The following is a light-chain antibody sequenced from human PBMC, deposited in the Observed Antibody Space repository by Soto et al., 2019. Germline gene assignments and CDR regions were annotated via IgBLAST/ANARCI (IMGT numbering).Light chain of an antibody. CDR3: QQYGSSRIT. CDR1: QNVSSSY. J-gene: IGKJ3*01. CDR2: AAS. Sequence: EIVLTQSPGTLSLSPGERATLSCRASQNVSSSYLAWYQQKPGQAPRLLIYAASSRATGIPDRFSGSGSGTDFTLTISRLEPEDFAVYYCQQYGSSRITFGTGTKVDIK. V-gene: IGKV3-20*01.